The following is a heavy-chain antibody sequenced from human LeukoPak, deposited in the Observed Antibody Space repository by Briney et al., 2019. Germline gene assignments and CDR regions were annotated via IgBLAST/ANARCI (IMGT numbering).Heavy chain of an antibody. Sequence: ASVKVSCKASGYTFTSYYMHWVRQAPGQGLEWMGIINPSGGSTSYAQKFQGRVTMTRDMSTSTVYMELSSLRSEDTAVYYCAVIAVADFFDYWGQGTLVTVSS. CDR1: GYTFTSYY. J-gene: IGHJ4*02. CDR2: INPSGGST. D-gene: IGHD6-19*01. CDR3: AVIAVADFFDY. V-gene: IGHV1-46*01.